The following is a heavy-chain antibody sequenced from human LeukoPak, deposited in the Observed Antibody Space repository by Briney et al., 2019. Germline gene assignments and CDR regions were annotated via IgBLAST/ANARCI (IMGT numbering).Heavy chain of an antibody. V-gene: IGHV4-4*07. CDR2: TYTSGST. Sequence: PSETLSLTCTVSGGSISSYYWGWLRQPDGKGLDWVGRTYTSGSTNYNPSLKRRVTMSVEASKNQLSLKLSSVTAADTASYYRARDRFYYHHSGYCGFDYWGQGTLVTVSS. D-gene: IGHD3-22*01. CDR1: GGSISSYY. J-gene: IGHJ4*02. CDR3: ARDRFYYHHSGYCGFDY.